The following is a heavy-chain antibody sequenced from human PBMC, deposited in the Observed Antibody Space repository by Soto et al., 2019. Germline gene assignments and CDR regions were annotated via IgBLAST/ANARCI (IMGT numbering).Heavy chain of an antibody. V-gene: IGHV1-69*12. J-gene: IGHJ4*02. D-gene: IGHD5-12*01. CDR1: GGTFSSYD. Sequence: QVQLVQSGAEVRQPASSVKVSCKTSGGTFSSYDISWVRQAPGQGLEWMGGIVPIVDTSTYAQKFQGRVTITADESTSTVYMELSSLRSDDTAVYYCVRVVAIAGYPDNWGQGTLVTVSS. CDR3: VRVVAIAGYPDN. CDR2: IVPIVDTS.